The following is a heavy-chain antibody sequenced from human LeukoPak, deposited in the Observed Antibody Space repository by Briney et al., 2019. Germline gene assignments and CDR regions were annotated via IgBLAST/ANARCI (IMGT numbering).Heavy chain of an antibody. CDR2: IYNDGRT. CDR1: GFTVRSNY. V-gene: IGHV3-53*01. D-gene: IGHD5-12*01. CDR3: ARESGYAVGDF. J-gene: IGHJ4*02. Sequence: GGSLRLSCAASGFTVRSNYMSWFRQAPGKRLEWASVIYNDGRTYYADSVKGRFIISKDISKNTLYLQMNNLRADDTAVYYCARESGYAVGDFWGRGTLVTVSS.